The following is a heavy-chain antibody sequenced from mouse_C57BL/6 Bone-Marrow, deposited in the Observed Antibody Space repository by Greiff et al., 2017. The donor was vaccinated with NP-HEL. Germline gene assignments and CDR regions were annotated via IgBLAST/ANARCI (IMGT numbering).Heavy chain of an antibody. CDR1: GYSITSGYY. V-gene: IGHV3-6*01. Sequence: EVQRVESGPGLVKPSQSLSLTCSVTGYSITSGYYWNWIRQFPGNKLEWMGYISYDGSNNYNPSLKNRISITRDTSKNQFFLKLNSVTTEDTATYYCARDYPSAMDYWGQGTSVTVSS. CDR2: ISYDGSN. CDR3: ARDYPSAMDY. J-gene: IGHJ4*01.